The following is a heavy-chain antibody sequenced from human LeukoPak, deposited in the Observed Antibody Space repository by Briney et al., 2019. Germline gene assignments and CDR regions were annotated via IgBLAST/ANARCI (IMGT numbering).Heavy chain of an antibody. CDR1: GFTFSSYA. Sequence: SGGSLRLSCAASGFTFSSYAMNWVRQAPGKGLEWISYILSSSTGMSYADSVKGRFTISRDNAKNSLYLQMSSLRDDDTAVYYCARDLHFAFDYWGRGTLVTVSS. V-gene: IGHV3-48*02. CDR3: ARDLHFAFDY. CDR2: ILSSSTGM. J-gene: IGHJ4*02.